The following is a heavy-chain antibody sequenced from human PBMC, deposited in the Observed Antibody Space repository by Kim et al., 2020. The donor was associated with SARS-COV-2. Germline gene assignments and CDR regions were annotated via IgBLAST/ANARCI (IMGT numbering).Heavy chain of an antibody. CDR3: VRDWDCRTSSCRDWFDP. Sequence: ASVKVSCKASGYDFSAYGISWVRQAPGQGLEWMGWVSGTNDDTNYAQNFQDRVTVTADTSTSTAYMEMRSLRSDDTAIYYCVRDWDCRTSSCRDWFDPSG. CDR1: GYDFSAYG. V-gene: IGHV1-18*01. J-gene: IGHJ5*02. D-gene: IGHD2-2*01. CDR2: VSGTNDDT.